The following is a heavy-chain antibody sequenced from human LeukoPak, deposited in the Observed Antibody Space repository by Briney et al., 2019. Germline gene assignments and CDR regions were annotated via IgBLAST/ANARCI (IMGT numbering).Heavy chain of an antibody. CDR3: ARNYDILTGYYHLYNWFDP. CDR1: GGSISSSSYH. J-gene: IGHJ5*02. Sequence: SETLSLTCTVSGGSISSSSYHWGWIRQPPGKGLEWIGSIYYSGTTYYSPSLRSRLTMSVETSKNQFSLKLSSVTAADTAVYYCARNYDILTGYYHLYNWFDPWGQGTLVTVSS. D-gene: IGHD3-9*01. CDR2: IYYSGTT. V-gene: IGHV4-39*07.